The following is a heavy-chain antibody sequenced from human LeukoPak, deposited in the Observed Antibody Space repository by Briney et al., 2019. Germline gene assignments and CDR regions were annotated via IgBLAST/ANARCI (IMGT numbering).Heavy chain of an antibody. Sequence: SGTLSLTCADSGGSISSNYWWSWVRQPPGKGLEWIGEIYHSGSTNYNPSLKSRVTISVDKSKNQFSLKLNSVTAADTAVYYCAGRTSDFSSDYWGQGTLVAVSS. CDR3: AGRTSDFSSDY. V-gene: IGHV4-4*02. J-gene: IGHJ4*02. CDR2: IYHSGST. D-gene: IGHD3-3*01. CDR1: GGSISSNYW.